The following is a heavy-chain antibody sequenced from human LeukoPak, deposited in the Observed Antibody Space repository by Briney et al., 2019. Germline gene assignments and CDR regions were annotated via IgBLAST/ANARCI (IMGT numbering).Heavy chain of an antibody. J-gene: IGHJ6*03. CDR3: ARTPYDSSGYYLYYYYYYMDV. V-gene: IGHV4-4*07. CDR1: VGSFSSYY. CDR2: IYTRGST. D-gene: IGHD3-22*01. Sequence: PSETLSLTCTVSVGSFSSYYWRWIRQPAGKGLEWIGRIYTRGSTNYNPSLKSRVTMAVNTSKNQFSLKVSSVTAADTAVYYCARTPYDSSGYYLYYYYYYMDVWGKGTTVTVSS.